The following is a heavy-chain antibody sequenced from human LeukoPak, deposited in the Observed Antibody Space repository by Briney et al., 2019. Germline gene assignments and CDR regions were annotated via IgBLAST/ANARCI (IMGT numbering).Heavy chain of an antibody. Sequence: ASVKVSCKASGYTSTAYYVHWVRQAPGQGLEWMGYIKPTSGDSNYAQKFQDRVTMTRDTSISTAYLELSGLTSDDTAVYYCSTEDKYCTTTTCGDYWGQGTLVTVSS. D-gene: IGHD2-2*01. J-gene: IGHJ4*02. CDR3: STEDKYCTTTTCGDY. CDR1: GYTSTAYY. CDR2: IKPTSGDS. V-gene: IGHV1-2*02.